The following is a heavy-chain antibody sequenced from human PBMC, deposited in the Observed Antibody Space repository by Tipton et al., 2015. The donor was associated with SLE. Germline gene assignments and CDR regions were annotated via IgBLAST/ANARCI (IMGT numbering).Heavy chain of an antibody. CDR1: GGSISSYY. V-gene: IGHV4-59*12. CDR3: ARRDIVVVPAAISGYFQH. Sequence: TLSLTCTVSGGSISSYYWSWIRQPPGKGLEWIGSIYHSGSTYYNPSLKSRVTISVDTSKNQFSLKLSSVTAADTAVYYCARRDIVVVPAAISGYFQHWGQGTLVTVSS. D-gene: IGHD2-2*02. J-gene: IGHJ1*01. CDR2: IYHSGST.